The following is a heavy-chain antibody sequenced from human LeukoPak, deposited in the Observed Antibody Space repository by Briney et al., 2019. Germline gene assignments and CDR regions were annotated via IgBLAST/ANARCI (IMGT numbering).Heavy chain of an antibody. CDR3: AREIVVVPAAHAAFDY. CDR2: IWYDGSNK. D-gene: IGHD2-2*01. V-gene: IGHV3-33*01. CDR1: GFTFSSYG. Sequence: QPGRSLRLSCAASGFTFSSYGMHWVRQAPGKGLEWVAVIWYDGSNKYYADSVKGRFTISRDNSKNTLYLQMNSLRAEDTAVYYCAREIVVVPAAHAAFDYWGQGTLVTVSS. J-gene: IGHJ4*02.